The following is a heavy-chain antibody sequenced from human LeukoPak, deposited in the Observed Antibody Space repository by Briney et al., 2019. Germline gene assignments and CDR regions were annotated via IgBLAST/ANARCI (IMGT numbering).Heavy chain of an antibody. CDR3: AKGGDAYVWGSPFDY. CDR2: ISGSGGST. J-gene: IGHJ4*02. CDR1: GFTFSSYA. V-gene: IGHV3-23*01. D-gene: IGHD3-16*01. Sequence: GGSLRLSSAACGFTFSSYAMSWVRQAPGKGLEWLSSISGSGGSTYYADSVKGRFTISRDNSKNTLYLQMNSLRAEDTAVYYCAKGGDAYVWGSPFDYWRQGTLVTVSS.